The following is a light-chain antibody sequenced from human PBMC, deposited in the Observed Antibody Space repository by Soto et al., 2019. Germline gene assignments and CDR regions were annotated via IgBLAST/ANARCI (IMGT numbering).Light chain of an antibody. V-gene: IGKV1-17*01. CDR3: QQYHSYWT. CDR2: AVF. Sequence: DIQMTQSPSSLSASVGDRVTITCRASQGIRNDLGWYQQKPGKAPKRLIYAVFNLQSGVPSRFSGSGSGTEFTLTISSLQTDDFSTYYCQQYHSYWTFGQGTKVDIK. CDR1: QGIRND. J-gene: IGKJ1*01.